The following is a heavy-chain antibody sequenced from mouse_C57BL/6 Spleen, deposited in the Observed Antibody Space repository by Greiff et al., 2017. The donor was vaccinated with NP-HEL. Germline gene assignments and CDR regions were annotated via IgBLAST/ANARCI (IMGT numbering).Heavy chain of an antibody. Sequence: VHVKQSVAELVRPGASVKLSCTASGFNIKNTYMHWVKQRPEQGLEWIGRIDPANGNTKYAPKFQGKATITADTSSNTAYLQLSSLTSEDTAIYYCARDYDYDGDAMDYWGQGTSVTVSS. V-gene: IGHV14-3*01. CDR3: ARDYDYDGDAMDY. CDR2: IDPANGNT. CDR1: GFNIKNTY. D-gene: IGHD2-4*01. J-gene: IGHJ4*01.